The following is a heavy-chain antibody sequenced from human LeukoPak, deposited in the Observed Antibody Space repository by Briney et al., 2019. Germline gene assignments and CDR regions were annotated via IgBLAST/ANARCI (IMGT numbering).Heavy chain of an antibody. CDR3: ARERRCSAGSCYAADLDS. V-gene: IGHV1-69*04. J-gene: IGHJ4*02. D-gene: IGHD2-15*01. CDR2: IIPLTGVV. Sequence: ASVKVSCKTSADIFSSYAINWVRQAPGQGLEWTGRIIPLTGVVNYGQKLQTRVTISADKSTSTAYMEVSSLRFEDTAVYFCARERRCSAGSCYAADLDSWGQGTLVTVSS. CDR1: ADIFSSYA.